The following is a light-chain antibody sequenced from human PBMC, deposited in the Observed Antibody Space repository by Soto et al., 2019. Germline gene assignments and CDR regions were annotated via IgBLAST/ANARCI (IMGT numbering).Light chain of an antibody. CDR2: WAS. V-gene: IGKV4-1*01. CDR1: QSVLSSSINKNY. CDR3: QQYYSSPQT. Sequence: DIVMTQSPDSLAVSLGEGATVNCKSSQSVLSSSINKNYLAWYQQKPGQPPKLLIYWASTRESGVPDRFSGSGSGTEFTLTISSLQAEDVAVYYCQQYYSSPQTFGQGTKVEIK. J-gene: IGKJ1*01.